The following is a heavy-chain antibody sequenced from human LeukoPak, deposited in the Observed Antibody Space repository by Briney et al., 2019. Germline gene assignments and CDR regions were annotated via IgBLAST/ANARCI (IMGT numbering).Heavy chain of an antibody. CDR1: GGTFSSYA. CDR3: ARGPSTVTTQNLYYYYGMDV. CDR2: IIPIFGTA. J-gene: IGHJ6*02. V-gene: IGHV1-69*13. D-gene: IGHD4-17*01. Sequence: SVKVSCKASGGTFSSYAISWVRQAPGQGLEWMGGIIPIFGTANYAQKFQGRVTITAEESTSTAYMELSSLRSEDTAVYYCARGPSTVTTQNLYYYYGMDVWGQGTTVTVSS.